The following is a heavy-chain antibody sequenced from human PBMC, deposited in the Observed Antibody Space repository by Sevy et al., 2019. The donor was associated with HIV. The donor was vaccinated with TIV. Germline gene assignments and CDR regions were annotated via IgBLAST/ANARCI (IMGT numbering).Heavy chain of an antibody. J-gene: IGHJ5*02. CDR1: GFTFSSYS. CDR3: ARGERSLHSNH. Sequence: GGSLRLSCAASGFTFSSYSMNWVRQAPGKGLEWVSYISSSSSTIYYADSVKGRFTISRDNAKNSLYLQMNSLRDDDTAVYYCARGERSLHSNHWGQGTLVTVSS. D-gene: IGHD1-26*01. CDR2: ISSSSSTI. V-gene: IGHV3-48*02.